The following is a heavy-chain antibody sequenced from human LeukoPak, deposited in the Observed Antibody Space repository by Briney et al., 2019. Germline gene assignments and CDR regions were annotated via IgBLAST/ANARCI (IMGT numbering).Heavy chain of an antibody. V-gene: IGHV3-66*01. CDR2: IYTGGNT. J-gene: IGHJ4*02. CDR1: GFTVSSTY. Sequence: PGGSLRPSCAASGFTVSSTYMSWVRQAPGKGLEWVSLIYTGGNTYYADSVKGRFTLSRDNSKNTVYLQMNSLRVEDTAMYYCATISDLLFYFDSWGQGTLVTVSS. CDR3: ATISDLLFYFDS.